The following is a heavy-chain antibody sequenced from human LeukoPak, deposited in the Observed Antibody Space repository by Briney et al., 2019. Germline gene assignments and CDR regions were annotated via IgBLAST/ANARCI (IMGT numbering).Heavy chain of an antibody. CDR1: GGSITSGNYY. CDR2: IYYSGST. V-gene: IGHV4-39*01. D-gene: IGHD5-18*01. Sequence: SETLSLTCTVSGGSITSGNYYWGWIRQPPGKGLEWIGSIYYSGSTYYNPSLKSRVTIFIDTSKNQFSLKLLSVTAADTAVCYCARPDQRGYSYGYSAFDIWGQGTMVTVSS. J-gene: IGHJ3*02. CDR3: ARPDQRGYSYGYSAFDI.